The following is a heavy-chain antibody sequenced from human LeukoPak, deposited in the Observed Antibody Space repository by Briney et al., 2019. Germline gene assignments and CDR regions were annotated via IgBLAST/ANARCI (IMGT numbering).Heavy chain of an antibody. CDR1: GFTFSSYW. V-gene: IGHV3-74*01. Sequence: GGSLRLSCAASGFTFSSYWMHWVRQAPGKGLVWVSRINSDGSSTSYADSVKGRFTISRDNAKNTLYLQMYSLRAEDTAVYYCARAPAGTTAYYYGMDVWGKGTTVTVSS. D-gene: IGHD1-1*01. CDR3: ARAPAGTTAYYYGMDV. J-gene: IGHJ6*04. CDR2: INSDGSST.